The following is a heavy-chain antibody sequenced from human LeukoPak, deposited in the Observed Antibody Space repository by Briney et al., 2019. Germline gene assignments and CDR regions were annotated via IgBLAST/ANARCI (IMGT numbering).Heavy chain of an antibody. CDR3: ARADSYYYMDV. CDR1: GFTLSSYW. V-gene: IGHV3-74*01. Sequence: PGGSLRLSCAASGFTLSSYWMHWVRQAPGKGLLWVSRIKSDGISTTYADSVKGRFTISRDNAKNTLYLQMNSLRDEDTAVYYCARADSYYYMDVWGKGTTVTVSS. CDR2: IKSDGIST. J-gene: IGHJ6*03.